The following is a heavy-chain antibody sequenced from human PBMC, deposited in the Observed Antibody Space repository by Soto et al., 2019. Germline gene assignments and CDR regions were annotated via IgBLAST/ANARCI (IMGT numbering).Heavy chain of an antibody. CDR2: IRGSGGST. J-gene: IGHJ6*03. CDR3: AKGGYSSSWNGVPAKYYYYYYMDV. D-gene: IGHD6-13*01. CDR1: GFTFSSYA. Sequence: GGSLRLSCAASGFTFSSYAMSWVRQAPGKGLEWVSAIRGSGGSTYYADSVKGRFTISRDTSKITLYLQMNSLRAEDTAVYYCAKGGYSSSWNGVPAKYYYYYYMDVWGKGTTVTVSS. V-gene: IGHV3-23*01.